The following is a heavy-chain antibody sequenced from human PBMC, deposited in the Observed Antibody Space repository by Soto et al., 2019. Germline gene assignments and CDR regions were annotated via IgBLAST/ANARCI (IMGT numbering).Heavy chain of an antibody. CDR3: ARDFYDILPRNCFDS. Sequence: GASVKVSCKASGYTFTSYGISWVRQAPGQGLEWMGWISAYNGNTNYAQKLQGRVTMTTDTSTSTAYMELRSLRSDDTAVYYCARDFYDILPRNCFDSWGQGTLVTVSS. D-gene: IGHD3-9*01. V-gene: IGHV1-18*01. CDR2: ISAYNGNT. CDR1: GYTFTSYG. J-gene: IGHJ5*01.